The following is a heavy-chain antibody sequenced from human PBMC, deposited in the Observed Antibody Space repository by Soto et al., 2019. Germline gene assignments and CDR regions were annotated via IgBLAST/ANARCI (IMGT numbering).Heavy chain of an antibody. J-gene: IGHJ6*02. Sequence: LSLTCAVYGGSFSGYYWSWIRQPPGKGLEWIGEINHSGSTNYNPSLKSRVTISVDTSKNQFSLKLSSVTAADTAVYYCARGGRYCSGGSCSHKGYYYYGMDVWGQGTTVTVSS. CDR3: ARGGRYCSGGSCSHKGYYYYGMDV. D-gene: IGHD2-15*01. CDR2: INHSGST. CDR1: GGSFSGYY. V-gene: IGHV4-34*01.